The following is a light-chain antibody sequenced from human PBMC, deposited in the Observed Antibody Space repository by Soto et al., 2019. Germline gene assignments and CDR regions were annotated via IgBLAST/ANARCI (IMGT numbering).Light chain of an antibody. CDR3: QKYGSSPFT. J-gene: IGKJ3*01. CDR1: QSVSSRN. Sequence: IVLTQSPGTLSLSPGEGVTLSCTASQSVSSRNLAWYQQKPGQAPRLLIYGAGSRAGGIPDRFRGSGSGTFFPLTISRLETEASAMYYCQKYGSSPFTFGPGTTVDIK. V-gene: IGKV3-20*01. CDR2: GAG.